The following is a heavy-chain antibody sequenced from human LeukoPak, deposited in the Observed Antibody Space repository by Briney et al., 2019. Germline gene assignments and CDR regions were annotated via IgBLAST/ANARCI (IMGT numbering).Heavy chain of an antibody. Sequence: ASVKVSCKASGYTFTSYDINWVRQATGQGLEWMGWMNPNSGNTNYAQKLQGRVTMTTDTSTSTAYMELRSLRSDDTAVYYCAREREGYGDYDYWGQGTLVTVSS. CDR2: MNPNSGNT. CDR3: AREREGYGDYDY. V-gene: IGHV1-18*01. D-gene: IGHD4-17*01. CDR1: GYTFTSYD. J-gene: IGHJ4*02.